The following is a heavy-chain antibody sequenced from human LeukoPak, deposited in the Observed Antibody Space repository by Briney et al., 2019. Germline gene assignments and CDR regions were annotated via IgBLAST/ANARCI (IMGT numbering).Heavy chain of an antibody. V-gene: IGHV3-7*01. J-gene: IGHJ4*02. D-gene: IGHD1-26*01. CDR1: GFTFSSYW. CDR3: TRLGGSYYTY. Sequence: PGGSLRLSCAASGFTFSSYWMSWVRQAPGQGLEWVANIKQDGGEKYYVDSVKGRFTISRDNAKNSLFLQMNSLRAEDTAVYYCTRLGGSYYTYWGQGTLVTVSS. CDR2: IKQDGGEK.